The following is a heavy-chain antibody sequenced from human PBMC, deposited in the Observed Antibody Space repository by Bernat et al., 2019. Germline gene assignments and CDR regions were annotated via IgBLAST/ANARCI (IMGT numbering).Heavy chain of an antibody. Sequence: QVQLMESGGGLVQPGGSLRLSCAASGFSFSNYAMHWVRQAPGKGLDWVAVTYYDGSVTYYADSGKGRFLISRDNSKNTLYLQMDRLRAEDTAVYYCARDPSCDGNCYVGWYFDLWGRGTLVTVSS. J-gene: IGHJ2*01. CDR2: TYYDGSVT. CDR1: GFSFSNYA. CDR3: ARDPSCDGNCYVGWYFDL. V-gene: IGHV3-33*01. D-gene: IGHD3-22*01.